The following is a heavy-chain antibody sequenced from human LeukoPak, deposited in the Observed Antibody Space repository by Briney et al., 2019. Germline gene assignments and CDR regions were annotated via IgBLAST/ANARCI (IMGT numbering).Heavy chain of an antibody. J-gene: IGHJ4*02. D-gene: IGHD5-12*01. CDR3: AKGMYSGYDLGDYYFDY. V-gene: IGHV3-9*03. CDR2: IRWNSGSI. Sequence: GRSLRLSCAASGFTFDDYAMHWVRQAPGKGLEWVSGIRWNSGSIGYADSVKGRFTISRDNAKNSLYLQMNSLRAEDMALYYCAKGMYSGYDLGDYYFDYWGQGTLVTVSS. CDR1: GFTFDDYA.